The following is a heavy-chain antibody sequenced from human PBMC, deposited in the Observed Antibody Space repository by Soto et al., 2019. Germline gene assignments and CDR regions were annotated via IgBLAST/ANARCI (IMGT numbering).Heavy chain of an antibody. Sequence: ASVKVSCKASGGTFSSYAISWVRQAPGQGLEWMGGIIPIFGTANYAQKFQGRVTITADESTSTAYMELSSLRSEDTAVYYCARDGEWRYDDSSGSYSAFDSWGQGTMVTVSS. D-gene: IGHD3-22*01. CDR1: GGTFSSYA. V-gene: IGHV1-69*13. CDR2: IIPIFGTA. J-gene: IGHJ3*02. CDR3: ARDGEWRYDDSSGSYSAFDS.